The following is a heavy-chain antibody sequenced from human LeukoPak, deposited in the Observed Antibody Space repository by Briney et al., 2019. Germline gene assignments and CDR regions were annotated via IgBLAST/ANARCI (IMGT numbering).Heavy chain of an antibody. Sequence: PGGSLRLSCAASGFTLSSYSMNWVRQAPGKGLEWVALLTYDGSKEYYADSVEGRYTISRDNSKNTLYLQINSLRAEDTAVYYCAKSEGWLDPWGQGTLVIVSS. CDR1: GFTLSSYS. V-gene: IGHV3-30*18. J-gene: IGHJ5*02. CDR2: LTYDGSKE. CDR3: AKSEGWLDP.